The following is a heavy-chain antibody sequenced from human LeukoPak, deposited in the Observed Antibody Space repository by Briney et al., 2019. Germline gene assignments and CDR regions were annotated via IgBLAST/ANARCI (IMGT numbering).Heavy chain of an antibody. CDR1: GGSISSYY. D-gene: IGHD3-9*01. V-gene: IGHV4-59*12. CDR2: IYYSGST. Sequence: PSETLSLTCSVSGGSISSYYWSWIRQSPGKGLEWIGYIYYSGSTNYNPSLKSRVTISVHTSKSQFSLKLSSVTAADTAVYYCARDRRANILTGYSLFDIWGQGTMVTVSS. CDR3: ARDRRANILTGYSLFDI. J-gene: IGHJ3*02.